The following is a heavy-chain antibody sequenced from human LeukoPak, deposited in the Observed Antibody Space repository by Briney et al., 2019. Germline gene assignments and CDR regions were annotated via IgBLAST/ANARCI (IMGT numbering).Heavy chain of an antibody. CDR2: ISYDGRNI. CDR1: GFTFNNYG. D-gene: IGHD2-2*01. CDR3: AKGPLRGTAAAIDY. Sequence: GGSLRLSCAASGFTFNNYGMHWVRQAPGKGLEWVAVISYDGRNIRYPDSVKGRLTISRDISTDTLWLQMDSLRTEDTAVYYCAKGPLRGTAAAIDYWGQGTLVTVSS. J-gene: IGHJ4*02. V-gene: IGHV3-30*18.